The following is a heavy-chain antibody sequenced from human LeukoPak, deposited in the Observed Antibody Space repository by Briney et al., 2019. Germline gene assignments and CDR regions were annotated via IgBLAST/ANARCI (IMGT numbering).Heavy chain of an antibody. CDR3: ARSVGGALRTIWFDP. CDR2: IYYSGST. CDR1: GGSISSSSYY. D-gene: IGHD3-16*01. Sequence: PSETLSLTCTVSGGSISSSSYYWGWIRQPPGKGLEWIGCIYYSGSTYYNPSLKSRVTISVDMSKSQFSLQLTSVTAADTAVYYCARSVGGALRTIWFDPWGQGTLVTVSS. V-gene: IGHV4-39*01. J-gene: IGHJ5*02.